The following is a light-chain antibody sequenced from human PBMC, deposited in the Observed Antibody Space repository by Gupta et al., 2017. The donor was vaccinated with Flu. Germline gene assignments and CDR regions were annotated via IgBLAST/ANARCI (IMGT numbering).Light chain of an antibody. V-gene: IGLV1-44*01. Sequence: QSVLTQPPSASGTPGQRVTVFCSGSNSNIGRNTVNWFQQRPGTAPNLLIYGNNQRPSGVPDRFSGSKSGTSASLAISGLRSEDEADYYCAAWEDSLNGRGMFGGGTKLTVL. CDR1: NSNIGRNT. CDR2: GNN. CDR3: AAWEDSLNGRGM. J-gene: IGLJ3*02.